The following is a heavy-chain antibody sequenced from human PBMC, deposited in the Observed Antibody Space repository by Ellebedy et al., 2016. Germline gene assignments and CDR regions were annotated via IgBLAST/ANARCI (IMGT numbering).Heavy chain of an antibody. CDR1: GYTFTSYT. Sequence: ASVKVSCKASGYTFTSYTMHWVRQAPGQRLEWMGWINAGNGNTKYSQKFQGRVTINRDTSANTAYMELSRLRSDDTAVYYWARGLRGVRGVKISGMDVWGQGTTVTVSS. J-gene: IGHJ6*02. CDR3: ARGLRGVRGVKISGMDV. V-gene: IGHV1-3*01. D-gene: IGHD3-10*01. CDR2: INAGNGNT.